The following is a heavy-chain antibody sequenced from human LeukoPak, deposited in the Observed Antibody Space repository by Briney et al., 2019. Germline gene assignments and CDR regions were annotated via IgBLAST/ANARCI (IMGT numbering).Heavy chain of an antibody. CDR2: IYYSGST. J-gene: IGHJ4*02. CDR3: AREYYYDSSGYYSV. D-gene: IGHD3-22*01. Sequence: PSETLSLTCTVSGGSISSGGYYWSWIRQHPGKGLEWIGYIYYSGSTYYNPSLKSRVTTSVDTSKNQFSLKLSSVTAADTAGYYCAREYYYDSSGYYSVWGQGTLVTVSS. V-gene: IGHV4-31*03. CDR1: GGSISSGGYY.